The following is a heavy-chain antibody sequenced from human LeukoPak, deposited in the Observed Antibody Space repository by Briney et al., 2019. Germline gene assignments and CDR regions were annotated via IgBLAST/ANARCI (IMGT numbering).Heavy chain of an antibody. CDR3: ARDRDYDFWSGYWPDAFDI. V-gene: IGHV3-48*03. D-gene: IGHD3-3*01. CDR2: ISSSGSTI. J-gene: IGHJ3*02. CDR1: GFTFSSYE. Sequence: GGSLRLSCAASGFTFSSYEMNWVRQAPGKGLEWVSYISSSGSTIYYADSVKGRFTISRDNAKNSLYLQMNSLRAEDTAVYYCARDRDYDFWSGYWPDAFDIWGQGTMVTVSS.